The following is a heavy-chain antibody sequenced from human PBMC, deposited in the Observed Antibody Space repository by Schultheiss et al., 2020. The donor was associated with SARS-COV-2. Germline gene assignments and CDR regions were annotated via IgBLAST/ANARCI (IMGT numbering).Heavy chain of an antibody. J-gene: IGHJ6*02. CDR3: ARRGIAVANYYGMDV. CDR1: GFTFSSYA. D-gene: IGHD6-19*01. Sequence: GGSLRLSCAASGFTFSSYAMSWVRQAPGKGLEWVAVISYDENFKYYADSVKGRFTISRDNAKNSLYLQMNSLRADDTAVYYCARRGIAVANYYGMDVWGQGTTVTVSS. CDR2: ISYDENFK. V-gene: IGHV3-30*03.